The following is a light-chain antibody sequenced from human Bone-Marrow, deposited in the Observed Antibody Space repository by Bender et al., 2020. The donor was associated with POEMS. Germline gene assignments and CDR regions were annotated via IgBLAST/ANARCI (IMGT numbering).Light chain of an antibody. V-gene: IGLV1-40*01. J-gene: IGLJ2*01. CDR3: SSRSTGNTLVV. CDR2: GYN. Sequence: QSVLTQPPSVSGAPGQRVSISCTGSSSNIGAGYDVHWYQQLPGTAPKLLIDGYNNRPSGVPDRFSGSKSGASASLTISGLQAEDEADYYCSSRSTGNTLVVFGGGTKVIVL. CDR1: SSNIGAGYD.